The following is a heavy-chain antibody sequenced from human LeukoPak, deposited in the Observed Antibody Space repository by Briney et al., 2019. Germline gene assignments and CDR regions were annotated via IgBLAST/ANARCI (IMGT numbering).Heavy chain of an antibody. V-gene: IGHV3-66*02. CDR1: GFTVSSNY. CDR2: IYSGGRT. J-gene: IGHJ4*02. CDR3: ARERAAAGTSYFDY. D-gene: IGHD6-13*01. Sequence: PGGSLRLSFAASGFTVSSNYMSWVRQAPGKGLEGVSVIYSGGRTYYADSVKGRFTISRDNSKNTLYLQMNSLRAEDAAVYYCARERAAAGTSYFDYWGQGTLVTVSS.